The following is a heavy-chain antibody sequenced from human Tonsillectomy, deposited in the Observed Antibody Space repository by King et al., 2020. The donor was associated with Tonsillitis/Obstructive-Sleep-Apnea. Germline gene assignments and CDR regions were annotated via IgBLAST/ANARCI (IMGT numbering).Heavy chain of an antibody. CDR1: GFTFSTYA. V-gene: IGHV3-30*01. D-gene: IGHD6-6*01. J-gene: IGHJ6*03. CDR3: ARGIAPRPDYYYYMDV. CDR2: ISDDGSNK. Sequence: VQLVESGGGVVQPGRSLRLSCAASGFTFSTYAMHWVRQAPGKGLEWVAVISDDGSNKYYADSVKGRFNISRDNSKNTLYLQMNSLRAEDTAVYYCARGIAPRPDYYYYMDVWDKGTTVTVAS.